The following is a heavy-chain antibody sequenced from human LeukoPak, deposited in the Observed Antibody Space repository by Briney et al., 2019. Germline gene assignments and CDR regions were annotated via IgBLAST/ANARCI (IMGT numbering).Heavy chain of an antibody. CDR3: ARDAVLGYCSSTSCPAPPYYMDV. D-gene: IGHD2-2*01. CDR2: IYTSGST. CDR1: GGSISSYY. V-gene: IGHV4-4*07. J-gene: IGHJ6*03. Sequence: SETLSLTCTVSGGSISSYYWSWIRQPAGKGLEWIGRIYTSGSTNYNPSLKSRVTMSVDTSKNQFSLKLSSVTAADTAVYYCARDAVLGYCSSTSCPAPPYYMDVWGKGTTVTVSS.